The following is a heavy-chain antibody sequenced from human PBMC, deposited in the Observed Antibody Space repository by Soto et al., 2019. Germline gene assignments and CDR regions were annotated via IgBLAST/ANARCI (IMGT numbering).Heavy chain of an antibody. Sequence: EVQLVESGGGLVKPGGSLRLSCAASGFTFSSYSMNWVRQAPGKGLEWVSSISSSSSYIYYADSVKGRFTISRDNAKNSLYLQMNSLSAEDTAVYYCASEDSSGWYNWFDPWGQGTLVTVSS. J-gene: IGHJ5*02. CDR3: ASEDSSGWYNWFDP. CDR2: ISSSSSYI. D-gene: IGHD6-19*01. CDR1: GFTFSSYS. V-gene: IGHV3-21*01.